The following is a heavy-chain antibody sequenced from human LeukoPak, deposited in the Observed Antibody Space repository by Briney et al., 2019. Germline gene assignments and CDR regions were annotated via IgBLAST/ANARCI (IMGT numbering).Heavy chain of an antibody. J-gene: IGHJ4*02. V-gene: IGHV3-23*01. CDR3: ANDGFDYYGTSGYSYFHY. CDR2: ISTTDLGN. Sequence: GGPLILSCATSGFTFSTYAMSWVLQTLRKRLVCVTTISTTDLGNYHLVSVNGRFTISSDNSKKPLFLQMKHLRADDTAVYYCANDGFDYYGTSGYSYFHYWGQGTLVTVFS. D-gene: IGHD3-22*01. CDR1: GFTFSTYA.